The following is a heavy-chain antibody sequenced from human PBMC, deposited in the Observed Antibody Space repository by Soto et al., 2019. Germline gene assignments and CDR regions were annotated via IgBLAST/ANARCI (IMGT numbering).Heavy chain of an antibody. CDR2: IGGSSSTV. CDR3: AKDGCPMTTVTTCVDP. D-gene: IGHD4-4*01. J-gene: IGHJ5*02. Sequence: GGSLRLSCAASGFIFSTYSMNWVRQAPGKGLEWVSYIGGSSSTVYYADSVKGRFTISRDNAKNSLFLQMNSLRVEDTAVYYCAKDGCPMTTVTTCVDPWGQGTLVTVSS. V-gene: IGHV3-48*01. CDR1: GFIFSTYS.